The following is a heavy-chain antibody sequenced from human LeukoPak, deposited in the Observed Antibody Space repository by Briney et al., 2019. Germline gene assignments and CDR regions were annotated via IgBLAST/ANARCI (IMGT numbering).Heavy chain of an antibody. CDR2: ISWHSANI. CDR3: VKSGGSGTRLWYFDL. D-gene: IGHD3-10*01. J-gene: IGHJ2*01. CDR1: GFTFDDYA. V-gene: IGHV3-9*01. Sequence: GGSLRLSCAASGFTFDDYAIHWVRQAPGKGLEWVSGISWHSANIGYADSVKGRSTISRDNAKNSLYLQMNSLRAEDTALYYCVKSGGSGTRLWYFDLWGRGTLVTVSS.